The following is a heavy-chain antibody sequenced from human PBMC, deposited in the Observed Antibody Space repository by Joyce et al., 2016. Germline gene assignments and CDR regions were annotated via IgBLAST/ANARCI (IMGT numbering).Heavy chain of an antibody. J-gene: IGHJ1*01. D-gene: IGHD5-24*01. CDR1: GGTFSSQT. V-gene: IGHV1-69*01. Sequence: QVFLEQSGAEVKKPGSSVKVSCKASGGTFSSQTINWLRQAPGQGLEWMGGIIPIFATTNYAQKFQGRGAITADDSTATTSLELSSLRSDDTAVYYCARGRGATIGRDLQFWGQGTRLTVSS. CDR3: ARGRGATIGRDLQF. CDR2: IIPIFATT.